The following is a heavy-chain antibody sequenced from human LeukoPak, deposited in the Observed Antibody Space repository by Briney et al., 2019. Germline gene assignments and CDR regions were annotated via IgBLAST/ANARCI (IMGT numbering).Heavy chain of an antibody. Sequence: PGGSLRLSCAASGFTFSGYSMNWVRQAPGKGLEWVSYISTSSSSMYYADSVKGRFTISRDNAKNSLYLQMNSLRAEDTAVYYCARAGLNDDDSSGYYRSEWHDHWGQGTLVTVSS. CDR2: ISTSSSSM. J-gene: IGHJ4*02. D-gene: IGHD3-22*01. V-gene: IGHV3-48*01. CDR1: GFTFSGYS. CDR3: ARAGLNDDDSSGYYRSEWHDH.